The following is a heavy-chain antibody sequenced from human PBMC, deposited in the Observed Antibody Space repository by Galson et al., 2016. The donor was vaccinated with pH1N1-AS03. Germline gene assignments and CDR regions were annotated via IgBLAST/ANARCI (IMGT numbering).Heavy chain of an antibody. CDR1: GFTFSGYY. V-gene: IGHV3-30*02. CDR3: AKEGYNWNDGPFVGAVDI. J-gene: IGHJ3*02. D-gene: IGHD1-20*01. CDR2: IRGDGGDK. Sequence: SLRLSCAASLASGFTFSGYYMHWVRQAPGKGLAWVAFIRGDGGDKYYAESVKGRFTITRDNSKNTLYLQMNSLRAADTAVYYCAKEGYNWNDGPFVGAVDIWGQGTMVTVSS.